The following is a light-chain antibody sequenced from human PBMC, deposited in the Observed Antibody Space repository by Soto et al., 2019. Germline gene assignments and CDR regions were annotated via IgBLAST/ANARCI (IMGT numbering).Light chain of an antibody. V-gene: IGLV2-14*01. CDR3: SSYTTSSTVV. Sequence: QSALTQPASVSGSPGQSITISCTGTSSDVGGYNYVSWYQQYPGKAPKLMIYEVSSRPSGVSNRFSGSKSGNTASLTISWLQAEDEADYYCSSYTTSSTVVFGGGTKLTVL. CDR1: SSDVGGYNY. CDR2: EVS. J-gene: IGLJ2*01.